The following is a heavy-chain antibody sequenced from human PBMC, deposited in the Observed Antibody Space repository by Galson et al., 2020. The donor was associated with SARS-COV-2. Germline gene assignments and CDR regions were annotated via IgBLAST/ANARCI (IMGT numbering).Heavy chain of an antibody. V-gene: IGHV3-33*01. CDR3: TTSIIVPGRLDY. CDR2: IWSDGNNK. J-gene: IGHJ4*02. Sequence: SLKISCAASGFTFSTYAMHWVRQAPGKGLEWVAVIWSDGNNKYYLDSVKGRFTISRDNSKNTVNLQMNGLRAEDTAVYYCTTSIIVPGRLDYWGQGTLVSVSS. CDR1: GFTFSTYA. D-gene: IGHD3-22*01.